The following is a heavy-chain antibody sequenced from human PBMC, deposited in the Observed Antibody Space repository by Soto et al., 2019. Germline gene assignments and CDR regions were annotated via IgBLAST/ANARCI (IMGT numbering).Heavy chain of an antibody. Sequence: GASVKVSCKASGGTFSSYAISWVRQAPGQGLEWMGGIIPIVGTENYAQKFQGRVTITADESTSTAYMELSSLRSEDTAVYYCASSENSSGWPPDAFDIWGQGTMVTVSS. CDR3: ASSENSSGWPPDAFDI. V-gene: IGHV1-69*13. CDR1: GGTFSSYA. J-gene: IGHJ3*02. D-gene: IGHD6-19*01. CDR2: IIPIVGTE.